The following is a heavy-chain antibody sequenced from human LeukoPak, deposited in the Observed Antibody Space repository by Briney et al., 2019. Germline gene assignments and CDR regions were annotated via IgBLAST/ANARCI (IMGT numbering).Heavy chain of an antibody. V-gene: IGHV1-2*06. J-gene: IGHJ4*02. CDR3: ARDYYDSSGFLWY. CDR1: GGTFSSYA. CDR2: INPNSGGT. D-gene: IGHD3-22*01. Sequence: ASVKVSCKASGGTFSSYAISWVRQAPGQGLEWMGRINPNSGGTNYAQKFQGRVTMTRDTSISTAYMELSRLRSDDTAVYYCARDYYDSSGFLWYWGQGTLVTVSS.